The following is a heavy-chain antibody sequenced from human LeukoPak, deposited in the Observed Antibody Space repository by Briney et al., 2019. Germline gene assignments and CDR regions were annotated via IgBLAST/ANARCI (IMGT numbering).Heavy chain of an antibody. J-gene: IGHJ6*02. CDR1: GFTFSSYAM. CDR2: IDWDDDK. CDR3: ARMTSSYYYGMDV. V-gene: IGHV2-70*11. Sequence: LRLSCAASGFTFSSYAMSWIRQPPGKALEWPARIDWDDDKYYSTSLKTRLTISKDTSRNQVVFTMTNMDPVDTATYYCARMTSSYYYGMDVWGQGTTVTVSS.